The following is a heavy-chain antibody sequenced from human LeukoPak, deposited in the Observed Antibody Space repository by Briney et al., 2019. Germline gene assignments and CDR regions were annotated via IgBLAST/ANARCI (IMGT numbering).Heavy chain of an antibody. J-gene: IGHJ2*01. CDR3: ARDLVDIVATTRVWYFDL. CDR2: MKQDGSET. D-gene: IGHD5-12*01. V-gene: IGHV3-7*03. Sequence: GGSLRLSCAASGFTFSSYEMNWVRQAPGKGLEWVANMKQDGSETYYVDSVKGRFTISRDNAKNSLYLQMNSLRAEDTAMYYCARDLVDIVATTRVWYFDLWGRGTLVTVSS. CDR1: GFTFSSYE.